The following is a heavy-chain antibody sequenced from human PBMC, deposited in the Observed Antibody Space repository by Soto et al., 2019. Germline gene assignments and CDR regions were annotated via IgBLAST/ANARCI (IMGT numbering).Heavy chain of an antibody. V-gene: IGHV3-33*08. CDR3: ARDGGDCSGGSCYLSAFDI. CDR1: GFIFTNYA. J-gene: IGHJ3*02. D-gene: IGHD2-15*01. CDR2: IWYDGSNK. Sequence: PGGSLRLSCAASGFIFTNYAMNWVRQAPGKGLEWVSVIWYDGSNKYYADSVKGRFTISRDNSKNTLYLQMNSLRAEDTAVYYCARDGGDCSGGSCYLSAFDIWGQGTMVTVSS.